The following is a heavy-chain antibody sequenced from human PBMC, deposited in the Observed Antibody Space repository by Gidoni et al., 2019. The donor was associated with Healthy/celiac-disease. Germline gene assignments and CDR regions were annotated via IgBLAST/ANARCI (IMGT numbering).Heavy chain of an antibody. J-gene: IGHJ4*02. Sequence: QLQLQQSRAGLLKPSETLSLTCAVYAGSFSGYHWSWIRQPPGKGLEWIGKINHSGSTNYNPSLRSRVTISVDTSKNQFSLKLSSVTAADTAVYYCARGGGYYDSSGYYLNWGQGTLVTVSS. CDR2: INHSGST. CDR3: ARGGGYYDSSGYYLN. CDR1: AGSFSGYH. V-gene: IGHV4-34*01. D-gene: IGHD3-22*01.